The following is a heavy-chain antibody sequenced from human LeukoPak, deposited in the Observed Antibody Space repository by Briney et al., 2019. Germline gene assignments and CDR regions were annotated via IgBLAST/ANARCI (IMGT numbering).Heavy chain of an antibody. J-gene: IGHJ3*02. D-gene: IGHD5-12*01. CDR3: ARDYLCAFDI. CDR2: INTDGSST. CDR1: GFTFSSYG. Sequence: GGPLRLSCAASGFTFSSYGMHWVRQGTGKGLVWVSRINTDGSSTSNADSVKGRFTISRDNAKNTLYLQMNSLRAEDTAVYYCARDYLCAFDIWGQGTMVTVSS. V-gene: IGHV3-74*01.